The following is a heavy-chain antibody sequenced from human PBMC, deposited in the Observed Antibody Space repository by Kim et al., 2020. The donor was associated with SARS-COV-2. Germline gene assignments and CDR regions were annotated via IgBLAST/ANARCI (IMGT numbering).Heavy chain of an antibody. V-gene: IGHV3-21*01. CDR2: IDSSLNYI. CDR1: GFTFTRYS. CDR3: GRDDASGREGEIDY. Sequence: GGSLRLSCAASGFTFTRYSIDWVRQAPGKGLEWVSCIDSSLNYIYYADSAKGRFTISRDNAKNSVYLEMNSLTAEDTAVFYCGRDDASGREGEIDYWGQGTVVTVST. J-gene: IGHJ4*02. D-gene: IGHD6-19*01.